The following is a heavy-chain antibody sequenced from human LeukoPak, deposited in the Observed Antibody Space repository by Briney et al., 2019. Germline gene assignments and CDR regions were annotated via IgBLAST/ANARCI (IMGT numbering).Heavy chain of an antibody. CDR3: AKDAGGEYYYDSSGYYPDAFDI. CDR2: IYSGGST. CDR1: GFAFSSNY. Sequence: GGSLRLSCAASGFAFSSNYMSWVRQAPGKGLEWVSVIYSGGSTYYADSVKGRFTISRDNSKNTLYLQMNSLRAEDTAVYYCAKDAGGEYYYDSSGYYPDAFDIWGQGTMVTVSS. D-gene: IGHD3-22*01. J-gene: IGHJ3*02. V-gene: IGHV3-53*01.